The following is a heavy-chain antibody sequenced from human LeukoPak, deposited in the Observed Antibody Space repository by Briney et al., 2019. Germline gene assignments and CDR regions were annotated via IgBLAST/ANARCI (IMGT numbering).Heavy chain of an antibody. Sequence: ASETLSLTCTVSRGSISSYYWSWIRQPPGKGLEWIGYIYYSGSTNYNPSLKSRVTISVDTSKNQFSLKLSSVTAADTAVYYCARGYYYDSSGYYPTFYYDYMDVWGKGTTVTVSS. J-gene: IGHJ6*03. CDR1: RGSISSYY. V-gene: IGHV4-59*01. CDR3: ARGYYYDSSGYYPTFYYDYMDV. D-gene: IGHD3-22*01. CDR2: IYYSGST.